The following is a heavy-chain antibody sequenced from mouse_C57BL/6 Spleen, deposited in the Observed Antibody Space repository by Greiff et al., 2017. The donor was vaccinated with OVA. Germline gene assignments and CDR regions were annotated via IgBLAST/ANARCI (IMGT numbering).Heavy chain of an antibody. D-gene: IGHD1-1*01. CDR1: GYTFTSYW. V-gene: IGHV1-72*01. CDR2: IDPNSGGT. Sequence: QVQLQQPGAELVKPGASVKLSCKASGYTFTSYWMHWVKQRPGRGLEWIGRIDPNSGGTKYNEKFKSKATMTVDKHSTTAYMQLSSLTSEDSAVYYCARCTTVVATRGAMDYWGQGTSVTVSS. CDR3: ARCTTVVATRGAMDY. J-gene: IGHJ4*01.